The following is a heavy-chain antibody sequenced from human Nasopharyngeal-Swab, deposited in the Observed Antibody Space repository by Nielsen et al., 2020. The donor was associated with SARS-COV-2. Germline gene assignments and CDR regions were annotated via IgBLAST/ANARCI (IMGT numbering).Heavy chain of an antibody. V-gene: IGHV5-51*01. CDR2: IHPGDSDT. CDR1: GYSFTSYW. CDR3: ARHWAASSSGHYYGMDV. Sequence: GESLKISCKGSGYSFTSYWIGWVRQMPGKGLEWIGIIHPGDSDTRYSPSFQGQVTISADKSISTTYLQWYSLKAPDTAMYYCARHWAASSSGHYYGMDVWGQGTTVTVSS. D-gene: IGHD6-6*01. J-gene: IGHJ6*02.